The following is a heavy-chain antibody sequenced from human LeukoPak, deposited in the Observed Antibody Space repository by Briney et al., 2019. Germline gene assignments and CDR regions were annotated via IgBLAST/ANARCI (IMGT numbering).Heavy chain of an antibody. J-gene: IGHJ6*03. CDR2: ISGSGITT. Sequence: GGSLRLSCAASGFTFNSYGMDWVRQAPGKGLEWVSAISGSGITTYYADSVKGRFTISRDNSKNTLYLQMNSLRAEDTAVYYCAKRGSYVHYYMDVWGKGTTVTVSS. CDR1: GFTFNSYG. CDR3: AKRGSYVHYYMDV. D-gene: IGHD1-26*01. V-gene: IGHV3-23*01.